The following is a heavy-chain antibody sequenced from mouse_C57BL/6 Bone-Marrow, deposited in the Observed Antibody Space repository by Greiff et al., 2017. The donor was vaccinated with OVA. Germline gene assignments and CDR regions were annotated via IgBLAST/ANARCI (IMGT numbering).Heavy chain of an antibody. CDR2: ISYRGIT. J-gene: IGHJ1*03. CDR1: FSSIPSSY. CDR3: ARCHGSSYGYFDV. Sequence: VPLLSSGPGLAPPSPPLSLPCSFSFSSIPSSYWNWIRKFPGNKLEYMGSISYRGITYYNPSLKSRISITRDTSTNQYYLQLNSVTTEDTATYYCARCHGSSYGYFDVWGTGTTVTVSS. V-gene: IGHV3-8*01. D-gene: IGHD1-1*01.